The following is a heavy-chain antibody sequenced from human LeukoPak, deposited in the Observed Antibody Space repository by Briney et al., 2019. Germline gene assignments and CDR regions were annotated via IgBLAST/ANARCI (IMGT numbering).Heavy chain of an antibody. J-gene: IGHJ4*02. D-gene: IGHD3-3*01. CDR3: AKSGTSRITIFGVVPTTSDY. CDR2: ISGSGGST. CDR1: GFTFSSYA. Sequence: AGGSLRLSCAASGFTFSSYAMSWVRQAPGKGLEWVSVISGSGGSTYYADSVKGRFTISRDNSKNTLYLQMNSLRAEDTAVYYCAKSGTSRITIFGVVPTTSDYWGQGTLVTVSS. V-gene: IGHV3-23*01.